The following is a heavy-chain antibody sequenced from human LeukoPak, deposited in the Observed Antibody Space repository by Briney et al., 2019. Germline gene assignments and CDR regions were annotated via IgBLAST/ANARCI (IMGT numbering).Heavy chain of an antibody. J-gene: IGHJ4*02. CDR1: GFTFSSYG. CDR2: ISYDGGNK. Sequence: GRSLRLSCAASGFTFSSYGMHWVRQAPGKGLEWVAVISYDGGNKYYADSVKGRFTISRDNSKNTLYLQMNSLRAEDTAVYYCAKDRSFEGYCSSTCCYLGFDYWGQGTLVTVSS. D-gene: IGHD2-2*01. CDR3: AKDRSFEGYCSSTCCYLGFDY. V-gene: IGHV3-30*18.